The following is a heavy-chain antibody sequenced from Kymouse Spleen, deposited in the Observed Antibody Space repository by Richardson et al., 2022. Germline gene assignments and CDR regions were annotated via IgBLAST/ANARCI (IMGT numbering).Heavy chain of an antibody. D-gene: IGHD3-3*01. CDR2: ISSSGSTI. CDR3: ARDRATIFGVVIHYYYGMDV. CDR1: GFTFSDYY. V-gene: IGHV3-11*01. Sequence: QVQLVESGGGLVKPGGSLRLSCAASGFTFSDYYMSWIRQAPGKGLEWVSYISSSGSTIYYADSVKGRFTISRDNAKNSLYLQMNSLRAEDTAVYYCARDRATIFGVVIHYYYGMDVWGQGTTVTVSS. J-gene: IGHJ6*02.